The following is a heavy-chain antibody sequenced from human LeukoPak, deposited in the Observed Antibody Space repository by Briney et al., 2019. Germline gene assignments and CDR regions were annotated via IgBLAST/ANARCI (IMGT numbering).Heavy chain of an antibody. J-gene: IGHJ4*02. Sequence: QPGGSLRLPCVASGLTFSNYWMNWVRQAPGKGLEWVANIKQDGSAENYVDSVRGRFTISRDNAKNSVYLQMNSLRDGDTAVYYCAGGMGYTTDYWGQGILVTASS. CDR2: IKQDGSAE. V-gene: IGHV3-7*01. CDR3: AGGMGYTTDY. CDR1: GLTFSNYW. D-gene: IGHD1-1*01.